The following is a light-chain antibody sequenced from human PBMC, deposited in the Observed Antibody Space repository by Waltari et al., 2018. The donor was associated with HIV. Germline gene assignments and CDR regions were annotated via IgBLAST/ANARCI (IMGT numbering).Light chain of an antibody. CDR1: TSNIGTSS. CDR3: GTWDNNLSAWV. J-gene: IGLJ3*02. V-gene: IGLV1-51*02. Sequence: QSVLTQPPSVSAAPGQKVTISCSGSTSNIGTSSVSWYQQPPGTAPKLVIYENNKRPSGIPDRFSGSKSGTSATLGITGLQTGDEADYYCGTWDNNLSAWVFGGGTKLTVL. CDR2: ENN.